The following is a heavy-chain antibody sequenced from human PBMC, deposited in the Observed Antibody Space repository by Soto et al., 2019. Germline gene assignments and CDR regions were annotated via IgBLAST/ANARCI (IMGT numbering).Heavy chain of an antibody. CDR2: INAGNGNT. V-gene: IGHV1-3*01. Sequence: QVQLVQSGAEVKKPGASVKVSCKASGYTFTSYAMNWVRQAPAQRLEWMGWINAGNGNTKYSQKFQGRVTITRDTSASTAYMELSSLRSEDTAVYYCARSVGAALSDYWGQGTLVTVSS. CDR3: ARSVGAALSDY. CDR1: GYTFTSYA. D-gene: IGHD1-26*01. J-gene: IGHJ4*02.